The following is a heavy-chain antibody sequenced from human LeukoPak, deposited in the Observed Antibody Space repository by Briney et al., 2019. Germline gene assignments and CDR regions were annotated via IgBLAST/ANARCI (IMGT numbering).Heavy chain of an antibody. CDR2: FDPEDGET. CDR1: AYTLTELS. Sequence: ASVNVSCKVSAYTLTELSMHWVRQAPGKGLDWMGGFDPEDGETIYAQKFQGRVTMTEDTSTDTAYMELSSLRSEDTAVYYCATDLTMVRGTYGMDVWGKGTTVTVSS. CDR3: ATDLTMVRGTYGMDV. D-gene: IGHD3-10*01. J-gene: IGHJ6*04. V-gene: IGHV1-24*01.